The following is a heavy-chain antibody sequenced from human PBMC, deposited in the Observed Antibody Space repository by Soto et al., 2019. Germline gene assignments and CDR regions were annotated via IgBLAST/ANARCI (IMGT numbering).Heavy chain of an antibody. D-gene: IGHD4-17*01. CDR2: ISYDGSNK. V-gene: IGHV3-30-3*01. Sequence: GGSLRLSCAASGFTFSSYAMHWVRQAPGKGLEWVAVISYDGSNKYYADSVKGRFTISRDNSKNTLYLQMNSLRAEDTAVYYCAKEAYGGPRNWGQGTLVTVSS. J-gene: IGHJ4*02. CDR1: GFTFSSYA. CDR3: AKEAYGGPRN.